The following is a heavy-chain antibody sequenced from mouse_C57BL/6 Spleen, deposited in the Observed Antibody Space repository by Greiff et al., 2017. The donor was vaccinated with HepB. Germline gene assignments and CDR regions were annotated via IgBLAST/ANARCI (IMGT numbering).Heavy chain of an antibody. CDR2: IYPGDGDT. CDR3: ARGGYYGSRPWYFDV. V-gene: IGHV1-82*01. J-gene: IGHJ1*03. Sequence: QVQLQQSGPELVKPGASVKISCKASGYAFSSSWMNWVKQRPGKGLEWIGRIYPGDGDTNYNGKFKGKATLTADKSSSTAYMQLSSLTSEDSAVDFCARGGYYGSRPWYFDVWGTGTTVTVSS. D-gene: IGHD1-1*01. CDR1: GYAFSSSW.